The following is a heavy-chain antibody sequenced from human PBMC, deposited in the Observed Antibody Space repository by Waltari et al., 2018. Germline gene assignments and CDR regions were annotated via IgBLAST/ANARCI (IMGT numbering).Heavy chain of an antibody. CDR2: ISWNSGSI. V-gene: IGHV3-9*01. Sequence: EVQLVESGGGLVQPGRSLRLSCAASGFTFDDYAMHWVRQAPGKGLEWVSGISWNSGSIVYADSGKGRFTISRDNAKNSLYLQMNSLRAEDTALYYCAKDMRGEYSSSWYMGEYGMDVWGQGTTVTVSS. CDR3: AKDMRGEYSSSWYMGEYGMDV. D-gene: IGHD6-13*01. CDR1: GFTFDDYA. J-gene: IGHJ6*02.